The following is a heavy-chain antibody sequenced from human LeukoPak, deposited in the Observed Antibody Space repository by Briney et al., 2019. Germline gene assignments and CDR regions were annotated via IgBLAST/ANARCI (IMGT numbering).Heavy chain of an antibody. D-gene: IGHD5-24*01. J-gene: IGHJ4*02. CDR2: ISWNSGSI. V-gene: IGHV3-9*01. CDR3: AKGRDGYNTVDH. CDR1: GFTFDDYA. Sequence: GGSLRLSCAASGFTFDDYAMHWVRQGPGKGLEWVSGISWNSGSIGYADSVRGRFTISRDSAKNSLCLQMNSLRAEDTALYYCAKGRDGYNTVDHWGQGTLVTVSS.